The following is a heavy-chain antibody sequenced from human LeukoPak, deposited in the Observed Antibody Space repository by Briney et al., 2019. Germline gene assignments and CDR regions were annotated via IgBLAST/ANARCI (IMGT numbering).Heavy chain of an antibody. D-gene: IGHD1-26*01. CDR3: ARGEWELTSIDY. CDR1: GYTFTSYG. V-gene: IGHV1-69*05. CDR2: IIPIFGTA. J-gene: IGHJ4*02. Sequence: ASVKVSCKASGYTFTSYGISWVRQAPGQGLEWMGGIIPIFGTASYAQKFQGRVTITTDESTSTAYMELSSLRSEDTAVYYCARGEWELTSIDYWGQGTLVTVSS.